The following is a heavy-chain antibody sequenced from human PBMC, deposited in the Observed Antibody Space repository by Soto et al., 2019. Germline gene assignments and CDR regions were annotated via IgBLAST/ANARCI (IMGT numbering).Heavy chain of an antibody. Sequence: QVQLQESGPGLVKPSQTLSLTCTVSGGSISSGGYYWSWIRQHPGKGLEWIGYIYYSGSTYYNPSLESRVTISVDTSKNQFSLKLSSVTAADTAVYYCARDNGDYVASSNWFDPWGQGTLVTVSS. CDR3: ARDNGDYVASSNWFDP. CDR2: IYYSGST. J-gene: IGHJ5*02. D-gene: IGHD4-17*01. CDR1: GGSISSGGYY. V-gene: IGHV4-31*03.